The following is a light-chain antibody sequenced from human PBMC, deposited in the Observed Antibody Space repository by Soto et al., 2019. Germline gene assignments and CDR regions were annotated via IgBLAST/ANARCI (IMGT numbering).Light chain of an antibody. V-gene: IGLV1-44*01. Sequence: QSVLTQPPSASGTPGQRVTISCSGSSSNIGSNTVHWYQQLPGTAPKLLIYSNSQRPSGVPDRFSGSKSGTSASLAISGLQSEDEADYYCAAWDDSLNGPVFGGETKLTVL. CDR2: SNS. J-gene: IGLJ2*01. CDR3: AAWDDSLNGPV. CDR1: SSNIGSNT.